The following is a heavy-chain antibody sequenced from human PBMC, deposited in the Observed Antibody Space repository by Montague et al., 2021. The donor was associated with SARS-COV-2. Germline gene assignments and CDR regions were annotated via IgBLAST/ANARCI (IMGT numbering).Heavy chain of an antibody. D-gene: IGHD6-19*01. CDR2: VNPDGTRT. V-gene: IGHV3-74*01. Sequence: SLRLSCAASGLTFRNYWMEWVRQGSGEGLVWVSNVNPDGTRTNYADSAKGRVTISRDNAMNTLYLQIDSLTADDTAVYYCARGAFSNGLDKWGQGTLVTVSA. CDR1: GLTFRNYW. CDR3: ARGAFSNGLDK. J-gene: IGHJ4*02.